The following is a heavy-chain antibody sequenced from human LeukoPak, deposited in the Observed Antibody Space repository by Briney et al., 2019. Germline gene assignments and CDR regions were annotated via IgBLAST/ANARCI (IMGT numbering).Heavy chain of an antibody. J-gene: IGHJ6*03. D-gene: IGHD6-19*01. V-gene: IGHV1-69*06. CDR2: IIPIIGPP. Sequence: SVKVSCKASGYTFTGYYMHWVRQAPGQGLEWMGGIIPIIGPPNYAQKFQGRVTITADKSTSTAYMELSSLRSEDTAVYYCASKQQWLWDYYYYYMDVWGKGTTVTVSS. CDR1: GYTFTGYY. CDR3: ASKQQWLWDYYYYYMDV.